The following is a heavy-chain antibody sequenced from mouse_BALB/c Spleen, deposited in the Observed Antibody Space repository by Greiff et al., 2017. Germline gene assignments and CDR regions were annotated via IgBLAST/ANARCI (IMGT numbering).Heavy chain of an antibody. D-gene: IGHD1-1*01. J-gene: IGHJ2*01. V-gene: IGHV1-82*01. Sequence: QVQLQQSGPELVKPGASVKISCKASGYAFSSSWMNWVKQRPGQGLEWIGRIYPGDGDTNYNGKFKGKATLTADKSSSTAYMQLSSLTSVDSAVYFCARDYYGRAFDYWGQGTTLTVSS. CDR1: GYAFSSSW. CDR3: ARDYYGRAFDY. CDR2: IYPGDGDT.